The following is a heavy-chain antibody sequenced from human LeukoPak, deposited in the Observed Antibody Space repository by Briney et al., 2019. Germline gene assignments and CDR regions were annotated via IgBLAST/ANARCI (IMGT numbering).Heavy chain of an antibody. CDR2: ISVSGENT. D-gene: IGHD3-10*01. CDR3: AKYGSGTYYNGLH. CDR1: GFTFSSYV. Sequence: GGSLRLSCAASGFTFSSYVMTWVRQAPGKGLQWVSTISVSGENTYYADSVKGRFTISRDISKSTLYLQMNSLRDEDTALYYCAKYGSGTYYNGLHWGQGTLVTVSS. V-gene: IGHV3-23*01. J-gene: IGHJ4*02.